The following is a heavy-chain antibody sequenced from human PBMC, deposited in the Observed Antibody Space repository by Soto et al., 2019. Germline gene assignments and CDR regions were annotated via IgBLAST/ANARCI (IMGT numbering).Heavy chain of an antibody. V-gene: IGHV3-21*01. Sequence: EVQLVESGGGLVKPGGSLRLSCAASGFTFSSYSMNWVRQAPGKGLEWVSSISSSSSYIYNADSVKGRFTISRDNAKNSLYLQMNSLRAEDTAVYYFARVMAYCGGDCYPDYWGQGTLVTVSS. D-gene: IGHD2-21*02. J-gene: IGHJ4*02. CDR2: ISSSSSYI. CDR3: ARVMAYCGGDCYPDY. CDR1: GFTFSSYS.